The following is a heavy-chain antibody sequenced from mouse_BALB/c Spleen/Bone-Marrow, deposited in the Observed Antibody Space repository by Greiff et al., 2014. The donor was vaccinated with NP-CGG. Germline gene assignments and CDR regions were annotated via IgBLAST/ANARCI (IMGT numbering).Heavy chain of an antibody. CDR2: INPNNGGT. CDR1: GYTFTTYY. V-gene: IGHV1S81*02. CDR3: TRGRTWDFDY. J-gene: IGHJ2*01. Sequence: VQVVESGAELVKPGTSVKLSCKASGYTFTTYYMYWVKQRPGQGLEWIGGINPNNGGTNFKEKFKSKATLTVDKSSSTAYMQLSSLTSEDSAVYYCTRGRTWDFDYWGQGTTLTVSS. D-gene: IGHD4-1*01.